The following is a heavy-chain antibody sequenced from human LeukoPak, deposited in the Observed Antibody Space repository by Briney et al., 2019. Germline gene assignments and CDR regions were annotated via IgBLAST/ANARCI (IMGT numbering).Heavy chain of an antibody. CDR1: GFTFDDYA. V-gene: IGHV3-9*01. CDR3: AKGDNYYDALDY. Sequence: GGSLRLSCAASGFTFDDYAMHWVQQAPGKGLEWVSGISWNSGSIGYADSVKGRFTISRDNAKNSLYLQMNSLRAEDTALYYCAKGDNYYDALDYWGQGTLVTVSS. J-gene: IGHJ4*02. CDR2: ISWNSGSI. D-gene: IGHD3-22*01.